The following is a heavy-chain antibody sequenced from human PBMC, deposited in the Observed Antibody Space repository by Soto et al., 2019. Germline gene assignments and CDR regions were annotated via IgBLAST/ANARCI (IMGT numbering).Heavy chain of an antibody. Sequence: SETLSLTCTVSGGSISSSSYYWGWIRQPPGKGLEWIGSIYYSGSTYYNPSLKSRVTISVDTSKNQFSLKLSSVTAADTAVYYCASSYCSGGSCYSDAFDIWGQGTMVTVSS. CDR1: GGSISSSSYY. D-gene: IGHD2-15*01. CDR2: IYYSGST. J-gene: IGHJ3*02. CDR3: ASSYCSGGSCYSDAFDI. V-gene: IGHV4-39*01.